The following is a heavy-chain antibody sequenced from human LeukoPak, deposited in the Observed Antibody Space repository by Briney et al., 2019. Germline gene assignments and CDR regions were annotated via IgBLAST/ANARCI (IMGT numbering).Heavy chain of an antibody. D-gene: IGHD3-22*01. CDR3: ARAARQGFTMIVVPFFYFDL. J-gene: IGHJ2*01. Sequence: SETLSLTCTVSGGSISSGASDWGWLRQHPKRGLEWVVYINHSGSTYYNPSLGSRVTMTVDTSKNQFSLKLSSVTAADSAVYYCARAARQGFTMIVVPFFYFDLWGRGTLVTVS. CDR1: GGSISSGASD. CDR2: INHSGST. V-gene: IGHV4-31*03.